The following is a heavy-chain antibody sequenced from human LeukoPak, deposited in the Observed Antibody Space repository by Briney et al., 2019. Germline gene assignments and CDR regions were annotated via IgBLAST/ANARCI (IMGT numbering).Heavy chain of an antibody. CDR2: IASETYGGTA. CDR3: TRDQTPYY. CDR1: GFTFGDYA. Sequence: GGSLSLSCTASGFTFGDYAMTWVRQAPGKGLEWVGFIASETYGGTAEYAASVKGRFTISRDDSKSIAYLQMNSLKTEDTAVYYCTRDQTPYYWGQGTLVTVSS. J-gene: IGHJ4*02. V-gene: IGHV3-49*04.